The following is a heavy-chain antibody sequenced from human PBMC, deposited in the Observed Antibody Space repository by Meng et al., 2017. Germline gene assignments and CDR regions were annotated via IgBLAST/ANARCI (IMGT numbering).Heavy chain of an antibody. CDR3: ARPTTVVTPESYAFDI. Sequence: QVQLVQSGPAVKQPGSSLNVSCKSSVGTISSYASSWVRQAPGQGLEWMGGIIPIFGTANYAQKFQGRVTITTDESTSTAYMELSSLRSEDTAVYYCARPTTVVTPESYAFDIWGQGTMVTVAS. V-gene: IGHV1-69*05. CDR2: IIPIFGTA. J-gene: IGHJ3*02. D-gene: IGHD4-23*01. CDR1: VGTISSYA.